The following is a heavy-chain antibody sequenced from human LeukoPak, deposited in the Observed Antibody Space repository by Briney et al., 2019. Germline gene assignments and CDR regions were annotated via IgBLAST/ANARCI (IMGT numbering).Heavy chain of an antibody. V-gene: IGHV4-4*02. Sequence: PSETLSLTCAVSGGSISSSRWWSWVRQPPGQGLEWIGEILHSGNTNYNPSLKSRVTISVDKSKNQFSLRLSSVTAADTAVYYCATYYDILTGYTFDSWGQGTLVTVSS. CDR3: ATYYDILTGYTFDS. CDR2: ILHSGNT. D-gene: IGHD3-9*01. CDR1: GGSISSSRW. J-gene: IGHJ4*02.